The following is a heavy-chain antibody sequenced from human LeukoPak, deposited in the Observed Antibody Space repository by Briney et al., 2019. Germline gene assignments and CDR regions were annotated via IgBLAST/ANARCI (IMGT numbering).Heavy chain of an antibody. D-gene: IGHD2-15*01. CDR1: GGSISSSSYY. V-gene: IGHV4-39*07. CDR3: ARGYCSGGSCYSYYYYNYMDV. J-gene: IGHJ6*03. CDR2: INYSGST. Sequence: PSETLSLTCTVSGGSISSSSYYWGWIRQPPGKGLEWIGSINYSGSTNYNPSLKSRVTISVDTSKNQFSLKVSSVTAADTAVYYCARGYCSGGSCYSYYYYNYMDVWGKGTTVTVSS.